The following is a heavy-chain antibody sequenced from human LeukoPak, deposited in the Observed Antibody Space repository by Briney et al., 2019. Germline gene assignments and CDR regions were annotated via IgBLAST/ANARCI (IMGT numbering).Heavy chain of an antibody. Sequence: SGTLSLTCAVYGGSISSYYWSWIRQPPEKGLEWVGYIYYSGSTNYNPSLKSRVTISVDTSKNQFSLKLSSVTAADTAVYYCARDRYVYYYDSSRYFDLWGRGTLVTVSS. CDR1: GGSISSYY. J-gene: IGHJ2*01. D-gene: IGHD3-22*01. CDR2: IYYSGST. V-gene: IGHV4-59*01. CDR3: ARDRYVYYYDSSRYFDL.